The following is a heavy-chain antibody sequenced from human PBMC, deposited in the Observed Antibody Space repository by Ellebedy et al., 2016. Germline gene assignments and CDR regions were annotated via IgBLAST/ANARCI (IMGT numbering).Heavy chain of an antibody. CDR3: AGGVAVATFDF. V-gene: IGHV4-31*03. Sequence: SETLSLTCTVSGGSINSGGSFWSWIRQHPGKGLEWVGYIYYSGNTYYNPSLKSRITMYLETSKNRFSLRLSSVTAADTAVYYCAGGVAVATFDFWGQGTLVTVSS. J-gene: IGHJ4*02. CDR1: GGSINSGGSF. D-gene: IGHD5-24*01. CDR2: IYYSGNT.